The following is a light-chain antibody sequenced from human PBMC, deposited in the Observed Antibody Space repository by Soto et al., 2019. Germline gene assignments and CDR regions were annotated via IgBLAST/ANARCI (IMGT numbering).Light chain of an antibody. CDR1: QNIAHY. CDR2: IAT. CDR3: QQSYATPRT. J-gene: IGKJ1*01. Sequence: DIQMTQSPSSLSASVGDTVTMTFRASQNIAHYLNWYQQKPGKGPRLLIYIATRLQSGVPSRFSGSGSGTEFTLTNSSLQPEDFATYYCQQSYATPRTFGQGTKVDIK. V-gene: IGKV1-39*01.